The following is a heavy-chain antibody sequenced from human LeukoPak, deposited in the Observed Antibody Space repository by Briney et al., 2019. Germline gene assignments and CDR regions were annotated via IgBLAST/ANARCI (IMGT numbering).Heavy chain of an antibody. CDR1: GGSISSGSYY. V-gene: IGHV4-61*02. Sequence: SETLSLTCTVSGGSISSGSYYWSWIRQPAGKGLEWIGRISTTGSTNYNPSLKSRVTISVDTSKNQFSLKLSSVTAADTAVYYCAAGPVGHISRAFDFWGQGNLVTVSS. J-gene: IGHJ4*02. CDR2: ISTTGST. CDR3: AAGPVGHISRAFDF.